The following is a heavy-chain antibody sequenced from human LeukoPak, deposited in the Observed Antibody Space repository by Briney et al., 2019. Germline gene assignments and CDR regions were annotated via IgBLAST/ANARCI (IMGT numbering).Heavy chain of an antibody. CDR2: IYTTGST. J-gene: IGHJ4*02. CDR1: GGSISSGYYY. CDR3: ASGYSSGWLFDY. Sequence: SQTLSLTCTVSGGSISSGYYYWSWIRQPAGKGLEWIGRIYTTGSTHYSPSLKSRVTISVDTSKNQFSLKLSSVTAADTAVYYCASGYSSGWLFDYWGQGTLVTVSS. D-gene: IGHD6-19*01. V-gene: IGHV4-61*02.